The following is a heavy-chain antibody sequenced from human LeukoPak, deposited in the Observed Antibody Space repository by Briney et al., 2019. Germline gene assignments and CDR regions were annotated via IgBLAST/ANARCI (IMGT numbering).Heavy chain of an antibody. CDR2: FDPEHGET. J-gene: IGHJ4*02. Sequence: ASVKVSCKVSGYTLTVLSIHWVRQAPGRGLEWMGGFDPEHGETIYAQMIQGRVTMTEDTSADTAYIELTSLTSEDTAVYYCATRSPHSGYDSFDYWGQGTLVTVSS. CDR3: ATRSPHSGYDSFDY. D-gene: IGHD5-12*01. CDR1: GYTLTVLS. V-gene: IGHV1-24*01.